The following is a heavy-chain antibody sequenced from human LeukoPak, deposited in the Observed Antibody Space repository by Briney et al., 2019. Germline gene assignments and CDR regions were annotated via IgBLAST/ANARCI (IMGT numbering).Heavy chain of an antibody. V-gene: IGHV1-2*02. CDR3: ARVRDFSRSPFDWFDP. CDR1: GYTFNGYY. J-gene: IGHJ5*02. D-gene: IGHD6-6*01. Sequence: GASVKVSCKASGYTFNGYYMHWVRQAPGQGLEWLGWINPDSGGTDSPQKFQGRVTMTRDASISTAYMELNNLTSDDTAVYYCARVRDFSRSPFDWFDPWGQGTLVTASS. CDR2: INPDSGGT.